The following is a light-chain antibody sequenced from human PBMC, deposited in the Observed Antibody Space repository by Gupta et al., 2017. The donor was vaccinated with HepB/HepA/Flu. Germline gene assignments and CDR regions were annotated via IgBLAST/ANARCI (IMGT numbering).Light chain of an antibody. J-gene: IGKJ1*01. CDR1: QSVNSY. CDR2: SAS. V-gene: IGKV3-11*01. CDR3: QHRGT. Sequence: EVVLTQSPATLSLSPGERATLSCRASQSVNSYLAWYQQRPGQAPRLLLYSASSRATGIPARFMGSGSGTDFTLTSSSLEPEDFAVYYCQHRGTFGQGTNVEIK.